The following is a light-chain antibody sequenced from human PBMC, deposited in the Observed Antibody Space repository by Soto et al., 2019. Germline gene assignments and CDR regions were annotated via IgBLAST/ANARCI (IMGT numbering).Light chain of an antibody. Sequence: EIVVTQSPGILSVSPGDRATLSCRASRSVGRNLAWYQQKPGQAPTLLIYAASTRATGLPARFSGSGSGTDFTLTISSLQSEDFAVYYCQEYSKWPLFTFGPGTRVHIK. CDR3: QEYSKWPLFT. J-gene: IGKJ3*01. CDR2: AAS. CDR1: RSVGRN. V-gene: IGKV3-15*01.